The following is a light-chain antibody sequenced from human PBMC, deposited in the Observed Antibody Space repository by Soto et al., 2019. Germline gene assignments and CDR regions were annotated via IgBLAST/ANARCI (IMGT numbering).Light chain of an antibody. CDR3: NSYTSSSTLV. CDR2: DVS. CDR1: SSDVGNYNY. J-gene: IGLJ1*01. V-gene: IGLV2-14*03. Sequence: QSVLTQPASVSGSPGQSITISCTGTSSDVGNYNYVSWYQQHPGKAPKLMIYDVSNRPSGVSNRFSGSKSGNTASLTISGLQTEDEADYYCNSYTSSSTLVFGTGTKVTDL.